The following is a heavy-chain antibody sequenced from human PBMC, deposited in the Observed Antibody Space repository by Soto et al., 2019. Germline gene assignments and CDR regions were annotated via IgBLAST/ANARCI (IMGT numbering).Heavy chain of an antibody. J-gene: IGHJ4*02. CDR3: ARDYYYDSSGSVFDY. V-gene: IGHV1-58*01. D-gene: IGHD3-22*01. Sequence: GASVKVSCKASGFTFTSSAVQWVRQARGQRLEWIGWIVVGSGNTNYAQKFQERVTITRDMSTSTVYMELSSLRSEDTAVYYCARDYYYDSSGSVFDYWGQGTLVTVSS. CDR2: IVVGSGNT. CDR1: GFTFTSSA.